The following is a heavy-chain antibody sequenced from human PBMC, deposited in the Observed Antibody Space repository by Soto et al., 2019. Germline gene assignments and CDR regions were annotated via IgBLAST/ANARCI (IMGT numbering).Heavy chain of an antibody. CDR1: GFTFSSYA. V-gene: IGHV3-30-3*01. Sequence: QVQLVESGGGVVQPGRSLRLSCAASGFTFSSYAMHWVRQAPGKGLEWVAVISYDGSNKYYADSVKGRFTISRDNSKNTQYLLMHRLSAEDTAVYDCARGSMGATREYYFDYWGQGTMVTVSS. CDR3: ARGSMGATREYYFDY. J-gene: IGHJ4*02. CDR2: ISYDGSNK. D-gene: IGHD1-26*01.